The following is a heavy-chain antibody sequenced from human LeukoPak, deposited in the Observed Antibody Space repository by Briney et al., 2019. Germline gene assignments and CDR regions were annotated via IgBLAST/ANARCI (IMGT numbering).Heavy chain of an antibody. Sequence: SQTLSLTCAISGDSVSSNSAAWNWIRQSPSRGLEWLGRTYYRSKWYNDYAVSVKSRITINPDTSKNQFSLQLNPVTPEDTAVYYCARDQGTMVRGVMSPGYYYGMDVWGQGTTVTVSS. V-gene: IGHV6-1*01. CDR2: TYYRSKWYN. CDR1: GDSVSSNSAA. CDR3: ARDQGTMVRGVMSPGYYYGMDV. J-gene: IGHJ6*02. D-gene: IGHD3-10*01.